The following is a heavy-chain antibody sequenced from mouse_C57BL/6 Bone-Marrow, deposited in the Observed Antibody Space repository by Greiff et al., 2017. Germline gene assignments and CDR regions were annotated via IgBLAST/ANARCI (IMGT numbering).Heavy chain of an antibody. CDR2: ISSGGSYT. J-gene: IGHJ3*01. D-gene: IGHD2-3*01. CDR3: ARWLLPFAY. CDR1: GFTFSSYG. V-gene: IGHV5-6*01. Sequence: EVKLVESGGDLVKPGGSLNLSCAASGFTFSSYGMSWVRQTPAKRLEWVATISSGGSYTYYPDSVKGRFTISRDNAKNTLYLQMSSLKSEDTAMYYCARWLLPFAYWGQGTLVTVSA.